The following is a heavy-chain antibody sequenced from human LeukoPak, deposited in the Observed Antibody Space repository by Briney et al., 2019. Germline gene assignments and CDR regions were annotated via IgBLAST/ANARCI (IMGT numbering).Heavy chain of an antibody. CDR3: ARVFRITMVRGVIVSDAFDI. D-gene: IGHD3-10*01. CDR2: ISSSGSTI. V-gene: IGHV3-11*04. J-gene: IGHJ3*02. CDR1: GFTFSDYY. Sequence: PGGSLRLSCAASGFTFSDYYMSWIRQAPGKGLEWVSYISSSGSTIYYADSVKGRFTISRDNAKNSLYLQMNSLRAEDTAVYYCARVFRITMVRGVIVSDAFDIWGQGTMVTVSS.